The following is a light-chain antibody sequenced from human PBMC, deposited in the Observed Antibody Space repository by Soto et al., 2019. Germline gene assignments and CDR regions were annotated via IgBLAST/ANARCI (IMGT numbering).Light chain of an antibody. CDR3: QHYDNVPLT. V-gene: IGKV1-33*01. J-gene: IGKJ3*01. Sequence: DIQMTQSPSSLSASVGDRVTITCQASQDISNYLNWYQQKPGKAPKLLIYDASNLETGVPSRFSGSGSGTDFTFTIIRLQSQDIATYYCQHYDNVPLTFGPGTKVHIK. CDR2: DAS. CDR1: QDISNY.